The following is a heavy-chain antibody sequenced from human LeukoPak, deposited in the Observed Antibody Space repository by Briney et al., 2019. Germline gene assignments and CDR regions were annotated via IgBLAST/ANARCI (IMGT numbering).Heavy chain of an antibody. CDR2: MNPNSGNT. CDR1: GYTFTSYD. J-gene: IGHJ5*02. D-gene: IGHD1-1*01. Sequence: ASVKVSCKASGYTFTSYDINWVRQATGQGLEWMGWMNPNSGNTGYAQKFQGRVTITRNTSISTAYMELSSLRSEDTVVYYCARSQLGNWFDPWGQGTLVTVSS. V-gene: IGHV1-8*03. CDR3: ARSQLGNWFDP.